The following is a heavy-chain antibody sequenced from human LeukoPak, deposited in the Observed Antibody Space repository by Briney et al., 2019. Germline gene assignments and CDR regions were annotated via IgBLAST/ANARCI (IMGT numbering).Heavy chain of an antibody. J-gene: IGHJ4*02. CDR2: INHSGST. CDR3: ARIRGYSYGY. CDR1: GGSFSGYY. V-gene: IGHV4-34*01. D-gene: IGHD5-18*01. Sequence: SETPSLTCAVYGGSFSGYYWSWIRQPPGKGLEWIGEINHSGSTNYNPSLKSRVTISVDTSKNQFSLKLSSVTAADTAVYYCARIRGYSYGYWGQGTLVTVSS.